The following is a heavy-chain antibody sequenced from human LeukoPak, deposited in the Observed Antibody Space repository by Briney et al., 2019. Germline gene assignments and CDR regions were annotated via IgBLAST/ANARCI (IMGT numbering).Heavy chain of an antibody. D-gene: IGHD3-22*01. CDR1: GVTLGTYA. CDR3: AREYYYDSSGYYAS. V-gene: IGHV3-23*01. J-gene: IGHJ5*02. Sequence: GGSLRLSCAASGVTLGTYAMSWARQAPGKGLEWVSGISSSGSGGNTYYADSVKGRFTISRDNSKNTLYLQMNSLRAEDTAVYYCAREYYYDSSGYYASWGQGTLVTVFS. CDR2: ISSSGSGGNT.